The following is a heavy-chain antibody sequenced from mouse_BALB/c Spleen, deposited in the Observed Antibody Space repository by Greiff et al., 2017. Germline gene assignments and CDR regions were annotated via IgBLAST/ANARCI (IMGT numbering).Heavy chain of an antibody. V-gene: IGHV1-7*01. CDR2: INPSTGYT. Sequence: QVQLQQSGAELAKPGASVKMSCKASGYTFTSYWMHWVKQRPGQGLEWIGYINPSTGYTEYNQKFKDKATLTADKSSSTAYMQLSSLTSEDSAVYYCARLKYYFDYWGQGTTLTVSS. J-gene: IGHJ2*01. CDR1: GYTFTSYW. CDR3: ARLKYYFDY. D-gene: IGHD1-3*01.